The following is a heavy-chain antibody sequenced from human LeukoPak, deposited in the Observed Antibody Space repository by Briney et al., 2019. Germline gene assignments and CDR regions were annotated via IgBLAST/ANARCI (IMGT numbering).Heavy chain of an antibody. CDR3: ARGKLSGACTGSLLDH. J-gene: IGHJ4*02. CDR1: GFTFSSYC. V-gene: IGHV3-7*01. CDR2: INEDGSQR. D-gene: IGHD2-15*01. Sequence: GGSLRLSCATSGFTFSSYCMSWVRQAPGRGLEWVAHINEDGSQRNYVDSVKGRITIARDNAKNSLYLQMNSLTAEDTAVYYCARGKLSGACTGSLLDHWGQGSLVTVSS.